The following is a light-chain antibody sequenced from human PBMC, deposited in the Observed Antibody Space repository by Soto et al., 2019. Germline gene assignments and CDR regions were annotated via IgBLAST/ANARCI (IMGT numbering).Light chain of an antibody. CDR3: QQYGSSGT. Sequence: EIVVTQSPGTLSLSPGERATLSCRASQSVSSSYLAWYQQKPGQAPRLLIYGASSRATGIPDRFSGSGSGTDFTLTISRLEPEDFAVYYWQQYGSSGTFGQGTKVEIK. CDR2: GAS. J-gene: IGKJ1*01. CDR1: QSVSSSY. V-gene: IGKV3-20*01.